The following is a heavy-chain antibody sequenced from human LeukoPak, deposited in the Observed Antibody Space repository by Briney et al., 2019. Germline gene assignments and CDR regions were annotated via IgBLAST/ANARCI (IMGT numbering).Heavy chain of an antibody. D-gene: IGHD3-10*01. J-gene: IGHJ6*03. CDR1: GYTFTSYG. CDR2: ISAHNGNT. V-gene: IGHV1-18*01. CDR3: ARGYGSGSYYYYYYYMDV. Sequence: GASVKVSCKASGYTFTSYGISWVRQAPGQGLEWMGWISAHNGNTKNAQKIQGRVTMTTDTSTSTAYMELSRLRSDDTAVYYCARGYGSGSYYYYYYYMDVWGKGTTVTVSS.